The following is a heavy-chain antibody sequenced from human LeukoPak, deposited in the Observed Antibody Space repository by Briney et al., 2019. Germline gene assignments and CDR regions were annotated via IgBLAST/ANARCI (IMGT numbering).Heavy chain of an antibody. CDR1: GFTFSSYA. D-gene: IGHD5-12*01. J-gene: IGHJ4*02. Sequence: GGSLRLSCAASGFTFSSYAMIWVRQAPGKGLEWVSTISGSGGSTYYADSVKGRFTISRDNSKNTLHLQMNSLRAEDTAVYYCAKGGYIVTTMGDYWGQGTLVTVSS. CDR2: ISGSGGST. V-gene: IGHV3-23*01. CDR3: AKGGYIVTTMGDY.